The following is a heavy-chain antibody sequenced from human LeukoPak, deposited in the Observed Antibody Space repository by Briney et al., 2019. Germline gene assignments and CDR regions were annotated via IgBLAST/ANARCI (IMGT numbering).Heavy chain of an antibody. D-gene: IGHD2-21*01. CDR1: GGSFSGYY. CDR2: INHSGST. J-gene: IGHJ3*02. Sequence: PSETLSLTCAVYGGSFSGYYWSWIRQPPGKGLEWIGEINHSGSTNYNPSLKSRVTISVDTSKNQFSLRLSSVTAADTAVYYCARPRLWSGLYAFDIWGQGTMVTVSS. V-gene: IGHV4-34*01. CDR3: ARPRLWSGLYAFDI.